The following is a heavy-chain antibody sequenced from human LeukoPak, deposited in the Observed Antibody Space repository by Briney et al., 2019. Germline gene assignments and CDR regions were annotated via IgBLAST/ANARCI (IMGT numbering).Heavy chain of an antibody. Sequence: PGESLKISCKGSGYSFTSYWIGWVRQMPGKGLEWMGIIYPGDSDARYSPSFQGQVTISADKSISTAYLQWSSLKASDTAMYYRARLGVAAAGTPDDAFDIWGQGTMVTVSS. CDR2: IYPGDSDA. V-gene: IGHV5-51*03. J-gene: IGHJ3*02. CDR3: ARLGVAAAGTPDDAFDI. D-gene: IGHD6-13*01. CDR1: GYSFTSYW.